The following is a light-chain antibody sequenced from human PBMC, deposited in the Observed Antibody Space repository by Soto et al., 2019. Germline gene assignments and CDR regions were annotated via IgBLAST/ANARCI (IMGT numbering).Light chain of an antibody. J-gene: IGLJ2*01. CDR3: SSSTSSSTLVL. CDR2: DVS. Sequence: QSALTQTASVSGSPGQSITISCTGTSRDIGDYNYVSWYQQHPGKAPKLMIYDVSNRPSGVSIRFSGSKSGNTASLTISGLQADDEADYYCSSSTSSSTLVLFGGGTKLTVL. V-gene: IGLV2-14*03. CDR1: SRDIGDYNY.